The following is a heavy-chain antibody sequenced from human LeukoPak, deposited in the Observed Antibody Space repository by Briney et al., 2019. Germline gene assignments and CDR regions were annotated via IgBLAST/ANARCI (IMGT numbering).Heavy chain of an antibody. V-gene: IGHV3-23*01. J-gene: IGHJ4*02. Sequence: PRGSLRLSCAASGFTFSSYAMSWVRQAPGKGLEWVSAISGSGGSTYYADSVKGRFTISRDNAKNSLYLQMNSLRAEDTAVYYCAREGNSGWSFDNWGQGTLVTVSS. CDR3: AREGNSGWSFDN. CDR2: ISGSGGST. D-gene: IGHD6-19*01. CDR1: GFTFSSYA.